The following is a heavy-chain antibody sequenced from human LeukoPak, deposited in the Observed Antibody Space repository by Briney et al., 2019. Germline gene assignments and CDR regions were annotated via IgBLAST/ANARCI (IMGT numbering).Heavy chain of an antibody. CDR3: ARSGYYDFWSGLYYYYMDV. Sequence: ASVKVSCKASGYTFTSYGISWVRQAPGQGLEWMGWISAYNGNTNYAQKLQGRVTMTPDTSTSTAYMELRSLRSDDTAVYYCARSGYYDFWSGLYYYYMDVWGKGTTVTVSS. D-gene: IGHD3-3*01. J-gene: IGHJ6*03. CDR1: GYTFTSYG. V-gene: IGHV1-18*01. CDR2: ISAYNGNT.